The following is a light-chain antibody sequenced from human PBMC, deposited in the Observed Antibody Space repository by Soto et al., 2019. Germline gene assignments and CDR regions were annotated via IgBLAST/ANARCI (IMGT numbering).Light chain of an antibody. J-gene: IGKJ2*01. V-gene: IGKV3-11*01. CDR3: QQRSNWPIT. Sequence: EIVLTQSPATLSLSPGERATLSCRASQSVSSYLAWYQQKPGQAPRLLIYDASNRATGIPARFSGSGSGTDFTLTISSLEPEDFAVYHCQQRSNWPITFGQGTKVDIK. CDR2: DAS. CDR1: QSVSSY.